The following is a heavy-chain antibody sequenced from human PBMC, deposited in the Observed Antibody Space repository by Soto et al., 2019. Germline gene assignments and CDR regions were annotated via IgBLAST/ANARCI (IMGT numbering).Heavy chain of an antibody. CDR3: ARYNCSSETCYYFDY. CDR1: GGSISSYY. Sequence: SETLSLTCTVSGGSISSYYWSWIRQTPGKGLEWIGYIYYSGSTNYNPSLKSRVSFSVDTSKNQFSLKLSSVTAADTAVYYCARYNCSSETCYYFDYWGQGTLVTVSS. V-gene: IGHV4-59*01. J-gene: IGHJ4*02. CDR2: IYYSGST. D-gene: IGHD2-2*01.